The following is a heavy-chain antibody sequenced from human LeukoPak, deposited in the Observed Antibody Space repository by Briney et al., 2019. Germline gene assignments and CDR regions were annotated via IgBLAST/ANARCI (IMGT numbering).Heavy chain of an antibody. CDR3: AKGTLYSSSWYPGWFDP. Sequence: PGGSLILSCAASGFTFSSYAMSWVRQAPGKGLEWVSAISGSGGSTYYADSVKGRFTISRDNSKNTLYLQMNSLRAEDTAVYYCAKGTLYSSSWYPGWFDPWGQGTLVTVSS. V-gene: IGHV3-23*01. J-gene: IGHJ5*02. CDR1: GFTFSSYA. CDR2: ISGSGGST. D-gene: IGHD6-13*01.